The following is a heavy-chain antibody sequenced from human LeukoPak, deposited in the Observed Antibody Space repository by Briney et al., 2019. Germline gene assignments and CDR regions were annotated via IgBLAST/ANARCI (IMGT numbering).Heavy chain of an antibody. V-gene: IGHV1-69*13. CDR2: IIPIFGTA. CDR1: GGTFSSYA. D-gene: IGHD6-6*01. CDR3: ARDGSSRGLMDV. Sequence: SVKVSCKASGGTFSSYAISRVRQAPGQGLEWMGGIIPIFGTANYAQKFQGRVTITADESTSTAYMELSSLRSEDTAVYYCARDGSSRGLMDVWGKGTTVTVSS. J-gene: IGHJ6*03.